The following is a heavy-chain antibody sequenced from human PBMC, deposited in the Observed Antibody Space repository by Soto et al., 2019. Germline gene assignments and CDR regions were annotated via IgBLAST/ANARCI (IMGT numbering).Heavy chain of an antibody. CDR3: ARRYHYYYGMDV. CDR2: VHNSGST. J-gene: IGHJ6*02. Sequence: SETLSLTCTVSGGSISSYYWTWIRQPPGKGLEWIGHVHNSGSTSYNPSLKSRVIISVDTSKNQFFVKLSSVTAADTAVYYCARRYHYYYGMDVWGQGTTVT. CDR1: GGSISSYY. V-gene: IGHV4-59*08.